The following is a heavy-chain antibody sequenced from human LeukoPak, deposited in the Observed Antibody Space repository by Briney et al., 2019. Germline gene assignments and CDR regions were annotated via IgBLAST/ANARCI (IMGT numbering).Heavy chain of an antibody. CDR2: IIPIFGTA. D-gene: IGHD6-19*01. CDR3: ARDEDDQWLVY. V-gene: IGHV1-69*05. Sequence: GGSLRLSCAASGFTFSSYAISWVRQAPGQGLEWMGRIIPIFGTANYAQKFQGRVTITTDESTSTAYMELSSLRSEDTAVYYCARDEDDQWLVYWGQGTLVTVSS. J-gene: IGHJ4*02. CDR1: GFTFSSYA.